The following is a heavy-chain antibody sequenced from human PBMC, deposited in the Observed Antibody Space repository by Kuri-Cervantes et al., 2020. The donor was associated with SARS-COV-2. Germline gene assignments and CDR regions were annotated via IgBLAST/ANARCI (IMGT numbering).Heavy chain of an antibody. V-gene: IGHV3-30-3*01. D-gene: IGHD3-10*01. J-gene: IGHJ4*02. CDR2: ISYDGSNK. CDR3: ARDPGVYGSGYDY. CDR1: GFTFSSYA. Sequence: GGSLRLSCAASGFTFSSYAMHWVRQAPGKGLEWVAVISYDGSNKYYADSVKGRFTISRDNAKNSLYLQMNSLRAEDTAVYYCARDPGVYGSGYDYWGQGTLVTVS.